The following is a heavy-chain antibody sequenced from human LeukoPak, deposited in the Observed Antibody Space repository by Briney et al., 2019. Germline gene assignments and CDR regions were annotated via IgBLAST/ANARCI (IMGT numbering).Heavy chain of an antibody. V-gene: IGHV1-46*01. CDR3: VGFVAAAGKEVDY. CDR2: INPSGGST. Sequence: ASVTVSHTSSVYTFTTYYIHWVRQAPGQGLEGMGIINPSGGSTTYAQKFRGRATMTRDTSTSTVYMELSSLRSEDTAVYYCVGFVAAAGKEVDYWGQGTLVTVSS. D-gene: IGHD6-13*01. CDR1: VYTFTTYY. J-gene: IGHJ4*02.